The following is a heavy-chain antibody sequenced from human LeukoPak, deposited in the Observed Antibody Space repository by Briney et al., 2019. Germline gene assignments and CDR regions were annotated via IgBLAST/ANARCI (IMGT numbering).Heavy chain of an antibody. CDR3: ARSGSYGTDY. CDR2: IYTSGST. D-gene: IGHD1-26*01. J-gene: IGHJ4*02. CDR1: GGSISSGSYY. Sequence: SETLSLTCTVSGGSISSGSYYWSWIRQPAGKGLEWIGRIYTSGSTNYNPSLKSRVTISVDTFKNQFSLKLSSVTAADTAVYYCARSGSYGTDYWGQGTLVTVSS. V-gene: IGHV4-61*02.